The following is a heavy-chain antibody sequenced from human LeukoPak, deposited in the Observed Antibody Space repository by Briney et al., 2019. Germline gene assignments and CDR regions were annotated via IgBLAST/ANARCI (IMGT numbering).Heavy chain of an antibody. J-gene: IGHJ6*02. Sequence: PGGSLRLSCAASGFTVSSNYMSWVRQAPGKGLEWVSVIYSGVNTYYADSVKGRFTISRDNSKNTLYLQMNSLRAEDTAVYYCAKPRYCGGDCYLYYYYGMDVWGQGTTVTVSS. V-gene: IGHV3-53*01. D-gene: IGHD2-21*02. CDR2: IYSGVNT. CDR3: AKPRYCGGDCYLYYYYGMDV. CDR1: GFTVSSNY.